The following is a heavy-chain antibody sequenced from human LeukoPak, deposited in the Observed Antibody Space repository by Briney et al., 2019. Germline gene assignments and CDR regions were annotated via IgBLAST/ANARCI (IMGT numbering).Heavy chain of an antibody. CDR2: IGSGGSPI. CDR3: ARVPRYYDSSGYYYVYDY. CDR1: GFTLSNYP. J-gene: IGHJ4*02. V-gene: IGHV3-48*01. D-gene: IGHD3-22*01. Sequence: PGGSLRLSCAASGFTLSNYPMNWVRQAPGKGLEWVSYIGSGGSPIYYADSVRGRFSISRDNSKNTLYLQMNSLRAEDTAVYYCARVPRYYDSSGYYYVYDYWGQGTLVTVSS.